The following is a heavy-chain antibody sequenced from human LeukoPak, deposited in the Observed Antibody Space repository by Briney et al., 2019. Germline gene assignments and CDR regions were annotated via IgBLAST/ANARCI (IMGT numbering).Heavy chain of an antibody. V-gene: IGHV4-34*01. CDR1: GGSFSGYY. Sequence: PSETLSLTCAVYGGSFSGYYWSWIRQPPGKGLEWIGEINHSGSTNYNPSLKSRVTISVDTSKNQFSLKLSSVTAADTAVYYCARRPYYYGSGSYYNWFDPWGQGTLVTVS. CDR3: ARRPYYYGSGSYYNWFDP. D-gene: IGHD3-10*01. J-gene: IGHJ5*02. CDR2: INHSGST.